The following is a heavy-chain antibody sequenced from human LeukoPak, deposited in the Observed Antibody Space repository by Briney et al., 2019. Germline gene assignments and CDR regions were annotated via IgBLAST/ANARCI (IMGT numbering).Heavy chain of an antibody. J-gene: IGHJ4*02. V-gene: IGHV3-74*01. Sequence: PGGSLRLSCAASGFTFSSYWMHWVRQAPGKGLVRVSRINSDGSSTSYADSVKGRFTISRDNAKNSVYLQMNSLRAEDTALYYCARGSGSSWYFYFDYWGQGTLVTVSS. CDR3: ARGSGSSWYFYFDY. D-gene: IGHD6-13*01. CDR1: GFTFSSYW. CDR2: INSDGSST.